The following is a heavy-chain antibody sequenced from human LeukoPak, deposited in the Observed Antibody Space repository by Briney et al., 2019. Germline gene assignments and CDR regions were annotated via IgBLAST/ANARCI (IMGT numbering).Heavy chain of an antibody. CDR1: GYTFTDYY. CDR2: VDPEDGKT. Sequence: GATVKISCKGSGYTFTDYYMHWVQQAPGKGLEWMGLVDPEDGKTIYAEKFQGRVTITADTSTDTAYMELSSLRFEDTAVYYCATPAYAPHKVYFQHWGQGTLVTVSS. V-gene: IGHV1-69-2*01. J-gene: IGHJ1*01. CDR3: ATPAYAPHKVYFQH. D-gene: IGHD4-17*01.